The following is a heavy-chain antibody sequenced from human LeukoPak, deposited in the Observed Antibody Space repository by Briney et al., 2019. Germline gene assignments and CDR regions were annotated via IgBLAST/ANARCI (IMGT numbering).Heavy chain of an antibody. V-gene: IGHV4-59*01. CDR1: GGSISSYY. D-gene: IGHD3-10*01. CDR3: AIAYYYGSGSYGLDY. Sequence: SETLSLTCTVSGGSISSYYWSWIRQPPGKGLEWIGYIYSSGSTNYNPSLKSRLTISVDASKNQFSLKLTSVTAADSAVYYCAIAYYYGSGSYGLDYWGQGTLVTVSS. CDR2: IYSSGST. J-gene: IGHJ4*02.